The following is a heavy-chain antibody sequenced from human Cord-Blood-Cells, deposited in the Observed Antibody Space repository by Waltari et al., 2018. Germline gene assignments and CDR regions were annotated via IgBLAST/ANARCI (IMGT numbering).Heavy chain of an antibody. Sequence: QVQLVQSGAEVKKPGASVKVSCKASGYTFTSYGLSWVRQASGPGREWMGWISRYNGNKNYAQKLQGRVTITTDTSTSTAYMELRSLRSDDTAVYYCARDAYCGGDCYGVEYYYGMDVWGQGTTVTVSS. J-gene: IGHJ6*02. CDR1: GYTFTSYG. D-gene: IGHD2-21*01. CDR2: ISRYNGNK. V-gene: IGHV1-18*01. CDR3: ARDAYCGGDCYGVEYYYGMDV.